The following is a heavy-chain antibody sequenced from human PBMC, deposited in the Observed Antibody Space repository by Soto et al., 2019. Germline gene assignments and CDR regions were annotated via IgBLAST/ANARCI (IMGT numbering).Heavy chain of an antibody. CDR1: GFSTDEMR. Sequence: SGPTLVNPTQTLTLTCTFSGFSTDEMRVSWIRQPPGKALEWLARIDSDDAKFYRTSMKTRLTISKVTSKNQVVLTLTNVDPVDTATYYCARTQVYHYGPSGFDYWGQGTLVTVSS. V-gene: IGHV2-70*04. J-gene: IGHJ4*02. CDR3: ARTQVYHYGPSGFDY. D-gene: IGHD3-16*01. CDR2: IDSDDAK.